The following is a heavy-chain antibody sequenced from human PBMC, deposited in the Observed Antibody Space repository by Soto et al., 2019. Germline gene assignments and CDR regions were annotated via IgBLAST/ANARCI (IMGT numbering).Heavy chain of an antibody. J-gene: IGHJ5*02. V-gene: IGHV3-7*01. D-gene: IGHD2-15*01. CDR1: GFIFSNNW. CDR3: VKGVGYRGP. Sequence: EVQLVESGGGLVQPGGSLRLSCAASGFIFSNNWMSWVRQAPGKGLEWVANINQDGNEKYYADSGKGRFTISRDNARNSLSLQMNSLRADDTAVYYCVKGVGYRGPWGQGTLVTVSS. CDR2: INQDGNEK.